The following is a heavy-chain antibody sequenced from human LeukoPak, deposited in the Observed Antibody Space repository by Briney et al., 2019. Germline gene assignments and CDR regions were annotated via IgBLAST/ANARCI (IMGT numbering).Heavy chain of an antibody. Sequence: PSETLPLTCTVSGGSISSSSYYWGWIRQPPGKGLEWIGSIYYSGSTYYNPSLKSRVTISVDTSKNQFSLKLSSVTAADTAVYYCARQGVVPAAMMGYYYYYGMDVRGQGTTVTVSS. D-gene: IGHD2-2*01. V-gene: IGHV4-39*01. CDR1: GGSISSSSYY. J-gene: IGHJ6*02. CDR3: ARQGVVPAAMMGYYYYYGMDV. CDR2: IYYSGST.